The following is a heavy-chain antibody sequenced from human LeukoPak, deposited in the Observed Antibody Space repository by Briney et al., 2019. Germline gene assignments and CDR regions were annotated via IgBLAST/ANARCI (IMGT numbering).Heavy chain of an antibody. CDR3: ASNCGGDCYPWDYFDY. D-gene: IGHD2-21*02. V-gene: IGHV3-33*01. J-gene: IGHJ4*02. CDR1: GFTFSSYG. CDR2: IWYDGSNK. Sequence: PGRSLRLSCAASGFTFSSYGMHWVRQAPGKGLEWVAVIWYDGSNKYYADSVKGRFTISRDNSKNTLYLQMNSLRAEDTAVYYCASNCGGDCYPWDYFDYWAREPWSPSP.